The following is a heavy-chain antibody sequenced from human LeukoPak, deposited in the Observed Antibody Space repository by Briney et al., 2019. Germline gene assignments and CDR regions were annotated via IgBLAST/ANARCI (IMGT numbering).Heavy chain of an antibody. Sequence: PSETLSLTCTVSGGSISSGSYYWSWIRQPAGKGLEWIGRIYTSGSTNYNPSLKSRVTISVDTSKNQFSLKLSSVTAADTAVYYCARDWEPFSSVDYWGQGTLVTVSS. CDR2: IYTSGST. V-gene: IGHV4-61*02. D-gene: IGHD6-19*01. CDR3: ARDWEPFSSVDY. J-gene: IGHJ4*02. CDR1: GGSISSGSYY.